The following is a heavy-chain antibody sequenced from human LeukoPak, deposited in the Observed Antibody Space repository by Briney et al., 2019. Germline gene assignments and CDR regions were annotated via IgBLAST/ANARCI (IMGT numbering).Heavy chain of an antibody. CDR3: ARPEYYYDSSGYYPLGVNY. D-gene: IGHD3-22*01. Sequence: GESLKISCKGSGYSFTSYWIGWVRQMPGKGLEWMGIIYPGDSDTRYSPSFQGQVTISADESISTAYLQWSSLKASDTAMYYCARPEYYYDSSGYYPLGVNYWGQGTLVTVSS. CDR1: GYSFTSYW. V-gene: IGHV5-51*01. CDR2: IYPGDSDT. J-gene: IGHJ4*02.